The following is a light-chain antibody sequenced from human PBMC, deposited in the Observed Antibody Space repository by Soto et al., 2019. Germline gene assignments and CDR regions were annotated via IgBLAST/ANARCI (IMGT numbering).Light chain of an antibody. CDR1: SSDVGAYNH. V-gene: IGLV2-14*03. J-gene: IGLJ3*02. CDR2: EVN. CDR3: SSFTSGGTWV. Sequence: QSVLTQPASVSGSPGQSITISCTGTSSDVGAYNHVSWYQQHPGKVPRVIIYEVNNRPSGVSKRFSASKSGNTASLTISGLQAEDEATYYCSSFTSGGTWVFGGGTQLPVL.